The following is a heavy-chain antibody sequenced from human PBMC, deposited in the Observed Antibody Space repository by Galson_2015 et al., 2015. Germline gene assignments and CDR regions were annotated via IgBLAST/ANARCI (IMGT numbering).Heavy chain of an antibody. D-gene: IGHD3-10*01. J-gene: IGHJ5*02. CDR1: GYTLTDLS. V-gene: IGHV1-24*01. Sequence: SVKVSCKVSGYTLTDLSMHWVRQAPGKGLEWMGGFDPEDGETIYAQKFQGRVTMTEDTSTDTAYMELISLRSEDTAIYYCSIIPHEREYGSGSFYHWGQGTLVTVSS. CDR2: FDPEDGET. CDR3: SIIPHEREYGSGSFYH.